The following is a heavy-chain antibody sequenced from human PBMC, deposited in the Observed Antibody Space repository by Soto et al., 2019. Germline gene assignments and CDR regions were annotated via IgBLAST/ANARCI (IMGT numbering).Heavy chain of an antibody. J-gene: IGHJ4*02. CDR1: GFTFSSYV. V-gene: IGHV3-23*01. CDR2: ISGNGGST. CDR3: ATAKTGDKLQFDF. D-gene: IGHD7-27*01. Sequence: GGSLRLSCAASGFTFSSYVMSWVRQAPGKGLEWVSAISGNGGSTYYAYSVKGRFTISRDNSKNTLYLQMNSLRAEDTAVYYCATAKTGDKLQFDFWGQGTLVTVSS.